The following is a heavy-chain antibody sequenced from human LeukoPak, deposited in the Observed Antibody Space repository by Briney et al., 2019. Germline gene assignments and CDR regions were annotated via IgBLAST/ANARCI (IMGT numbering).Heavy chain of an antibody. CDR2: ISASNGNT. CDR1: GYTFTRYG. V-gene: IGHV1-18*01. CDR3: ARRGSGRPIDY. J-gene: IGHJ4*02. D-gene: IGHD3-10*01. Sequence: EASVKVSCKASGYTFTRYGISWVRQAPGQGLQWLGWISASNGNTNYAQKFRDRVTMSTDTSTGTAYLDVRSLTSDDTAVYYCARRGSGRPIDYWGQGTLVTVSS.